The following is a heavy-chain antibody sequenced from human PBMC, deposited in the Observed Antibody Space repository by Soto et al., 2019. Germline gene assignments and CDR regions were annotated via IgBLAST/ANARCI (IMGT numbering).Heavy chain of an antibody. CDR1: GASISSSSYY. D-gene: IGHD6-6*01. CDR2: IYYSGST. V-gene: IGHV4-39*01. J-gene: IGHJ6*02. Sequence: SETRSLSCTFSGASISSSSYYWGWIRQPPGKWLGWIGGIYYSGSTYYNPSLGRRGTISVDTSKNQISLKLSSVTAADTAVYYCARRRTYSSSGYYYYYGMDVWGQGTTVT. CDR3: ARRRTYSSSGYYYYYGMDV.